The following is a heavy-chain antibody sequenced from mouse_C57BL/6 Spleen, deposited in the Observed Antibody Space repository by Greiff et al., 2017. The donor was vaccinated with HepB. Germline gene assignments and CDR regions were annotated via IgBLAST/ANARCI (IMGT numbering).Heavy chain of an antibody. J-gene: IGHJ4*01. CDR3: ARRSAYAMDY. V-gene: IGHV1-69*01. CDR2: IDPSDSYT. CDR1: GYTFTSYW. D-gene: IGHD6-1*01. Sequence: QVQLQQPGAELVMPGASVKLSCKASGYTFTSYWMHWVKQRPGQGLEWIGEIDPSDSYTNYNQKFKGKSTLTVDKSSSTAYMQLSSLTSEDSAVYYCARRSAYAMDYWGQGTSVTVSS.